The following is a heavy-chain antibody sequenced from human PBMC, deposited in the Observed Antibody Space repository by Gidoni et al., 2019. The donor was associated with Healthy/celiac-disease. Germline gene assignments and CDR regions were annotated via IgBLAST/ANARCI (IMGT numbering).Heavy chain of an antibody. CDR2: SSSRGITI. J-gene: IGHJ4*02. CDR3: ARPSGGSGRLDY. V-gene: IGHV3-11*01. D-gene: IGHD2-15*01. CDR1: GFTFSAYY. Sequence: QVQLVESAGGLVKPGGYLRLSRQASGFTFSAYYMCLIRQAPGKGLEWVSSSSSRGITIYYSDAVKGRFTISRDNAKNSLYLQMNSLRAEDTAVYYCARPSGGSGRLDYWGQGTLVTVSS.